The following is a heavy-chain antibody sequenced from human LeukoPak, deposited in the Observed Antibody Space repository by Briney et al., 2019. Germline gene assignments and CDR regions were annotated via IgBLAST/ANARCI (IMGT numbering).Heavy chain of an antibody. V-gene: IGHV4-39*01. J-gene: IGHJ4*02. CDR2: INYSGST. Sequence: SETLSLTCTVSGDSISSRSYYWGWIRQPPGKGLEWIGSINYSGSTYYNPSLKSRVTISVDTSKNQFSLKLTSVTAADTAVYYCARGDDYGDYYFDYWGQGTLVTVSS. CDR1: GDSISSRSYY. D-gene: IGHD4-17*01. CDR3: ARGDDYGDYYFDY.